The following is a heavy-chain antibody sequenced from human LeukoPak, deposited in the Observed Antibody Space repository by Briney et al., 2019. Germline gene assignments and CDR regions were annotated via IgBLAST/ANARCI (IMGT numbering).Heavy chain of an antibody. CDR3: AREGEWELHFDY. V-gene: IGHV3-21*01. D-gene: IGHD1-26*01. CDR2: ISSSSSYI. J-gene: IGHJ4*02. CDR1: EFSVGSNY. Sequence: SGGSLRLSCAASEFSVGSNYMTWVRQAPGKGLEWVSYISSSSSYIYYADSVKGRFTISRDNAKNSLYLQMNSLRAEDTAVYYCAREGEWELHFDYWGQGTLVTVSS.